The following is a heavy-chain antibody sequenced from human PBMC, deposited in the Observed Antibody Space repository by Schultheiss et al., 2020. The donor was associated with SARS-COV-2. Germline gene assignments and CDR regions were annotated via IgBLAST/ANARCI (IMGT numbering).Heavy chain of an antibody. Sequence: SETLSLTCTVSGGSISSYYWSWIRQPAGKGLEWIGRIYTSGSTNYNPSLKSRVTMSVDTSKNQFSLKLSSVTAADTAVYYCARHVEEVGASTDFDYWGQGTLVTVSS. V-gene: IGHV4-4*07. CDR2: IYTSGST. D-gene: IGHD1-26*01. CDR1: GGSISSYY. J-gene: IGHJ4*02. CDR3: ARHVEEVGASTDFDY.